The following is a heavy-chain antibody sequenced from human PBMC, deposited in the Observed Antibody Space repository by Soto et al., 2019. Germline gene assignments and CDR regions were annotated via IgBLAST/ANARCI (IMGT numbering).Heavy chain of an antibody. CDR1: GYTFTNYG. CDR2: SSGYNGKT. D-gene: IGHD1-26*01. V-gene: IGHV1-18*04. CDR3: ARGVSAGVDY. Sequence: ASVKVSCKASGYTFTNYGISWVRQTPGQGLEWMGWSSGYNGKTNYAQKFQGRVTMTRDTSINTAYMELTTLTSDDTAFYYCARGVSAGVDYWGQGTLVTVSS. J-gene: IGHJ4*02.